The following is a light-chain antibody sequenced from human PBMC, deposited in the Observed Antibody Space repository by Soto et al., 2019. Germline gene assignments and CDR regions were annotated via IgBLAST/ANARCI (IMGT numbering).Light chain of an antibody. J-gene: IGKJ4*01. V-gene: IGKV3D-7*01. CDR3: HQDFDLPLT. CDR1: QSLSNTY. Sequence: EIVMTQSPFTLSFSPGDRATLSCRASQSLSNTYISWYQQKPGQSPRLLIYGASTRATDIPARFSGSGSGTDFTLTISSLQPEDFALYSCHQDFDLPLTFGGGTKVEIK. CDR2: GAS.